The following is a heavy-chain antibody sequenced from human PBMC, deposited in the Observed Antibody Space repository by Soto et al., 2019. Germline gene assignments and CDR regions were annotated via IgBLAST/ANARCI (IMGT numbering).Heavy chain of an antibody. J-gene: IGHJ4*02. CDR3: ARGLWFGELNFFDY. CDR2: MNPNSGNT. V-gene: IGHV1-8*01. CDR1: GYTFTSYD. D-gene: IGHD3-10*01. Sequence: ASVKVSCKASGYTFTSYDINWVRQATGQGLEWMGWMNPNSGNTGYAQKFQGRVTMTRNTSISTAYMELSSLRSEDTAVYYCARGLWFGELNFFDYWGQGTLVTVSS.